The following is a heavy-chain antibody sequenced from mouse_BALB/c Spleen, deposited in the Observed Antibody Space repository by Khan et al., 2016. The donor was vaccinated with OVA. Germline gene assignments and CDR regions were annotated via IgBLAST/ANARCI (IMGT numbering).Heavy chain of an antibody. V-gene: IGHV9-4*02. Sequence: QIQLVQSGPELKKPGETVRISCKASGYTFTTAGIQWVQKMPGKGLKWIGWINTHSGVPKYAEDFKGRFAFSLAISVSTAYLQITNLKNEDTATYFCARGGAAYYRNDGGAMEYWGQGTSVTGSS. CDR3: ARGGAAYYRNDGGAMEY. CDR1: GYTFTTAG. D-gene: IGHD2-14*01. J-gene: IGHJ4*01. CDR2: INTHSGVP.